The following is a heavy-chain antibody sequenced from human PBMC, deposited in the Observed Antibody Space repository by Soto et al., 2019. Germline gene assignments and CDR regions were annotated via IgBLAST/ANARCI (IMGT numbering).Heavy chain of an antibody. V-gene: IGHV4-30-4*01. D-gene: IGHD5-12*01. Sequence: SETLSLACTVSGRSISSGGSYWSWIRQPPGKGLEWIGYIYYSGITYYNPSLKSRVTISVDTSKNQFSLKLSSVTAADTAVYYCARDRGSLGMDVWGQGTTVTVS. CDR2: IYYSGIT. CDR3: ARDRGSLGMDV. CDR1: GRSISSGGSY. J-gene: IGHJ6*02.